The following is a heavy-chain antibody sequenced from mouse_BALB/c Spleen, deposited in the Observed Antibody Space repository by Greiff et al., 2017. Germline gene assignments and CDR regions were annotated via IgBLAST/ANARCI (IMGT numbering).Heavy chain of an antibody. V-gene: IGHV1S41*01. D-gene: IGHD1-1*02. CDR2: IAPGSGST. Sequence: DLVKPGASVKLSCKASGYTFTSYWINWIQQRPGQGLEWIGRIAPGSGSTYYNEMFKGKATLTVDTSSSTAYIQLSSLSSEDSAVYFCARWGYGPFDYWGQGTTLTVSS. CDR3: ARWGYGPFDY. J-gene: IGHJ2*01. CDR1: GYTFTSYW.